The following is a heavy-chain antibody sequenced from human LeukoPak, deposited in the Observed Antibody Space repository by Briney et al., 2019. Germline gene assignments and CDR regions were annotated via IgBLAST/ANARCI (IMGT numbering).Heavy chain of an antibody. CDR2: IYYSGST. D-gene: IGHD3-9*01. CDR3: AREDYDILTGYTTLDY. Sequence: SETLSLTCTVSGGSVSSGSSYWSWIRQPPGEGLEWIGYIYYSGSTNYNPSLKSRVTISVETSKNQFSLKLNSVTAADTAVYYCAREDYDILTGYTTLDYWGQGTLVTVSS. J-gene: IGHJ4*02. V-gene: IGHV4-61*01. CDR1: GGSVSSGSSY.